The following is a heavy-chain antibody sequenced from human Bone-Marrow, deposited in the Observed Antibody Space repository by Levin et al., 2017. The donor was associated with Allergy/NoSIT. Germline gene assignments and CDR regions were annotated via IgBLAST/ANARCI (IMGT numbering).Heavy chain of an antibody. J-gene: IGHJ3*02. CDR1: GFTFSSYA. CDR3: ATTSPYGTSWLGAFDT. CDR2: ITTRVGSA. V-gene: IGHV3-23*01. D-gene: IGHD6-13*01. Sequence: GESLKISCAASGFTFSSYAMSWVRQAPGKGLEWVSVITTRVGSAYGDSVKGRFTISRDNSKNTLYLHMSSLRAEDTAVYHCATTSPYGTSWLGAFDTWGQGTMVTVSS.